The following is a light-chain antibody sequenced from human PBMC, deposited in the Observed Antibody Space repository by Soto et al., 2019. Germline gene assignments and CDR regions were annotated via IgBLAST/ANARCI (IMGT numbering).Light chain of an antibody. CDR2: DDS. Sequence: SYELTQPHSVSVATAQTARITCGGNNIESKSVHWYQQKPGQAPVLVVYDDSDRPSGIPERFSGSSSGNTATLTISRVEAGDEADYYCQVWDSSTEHYVFGTGTKVTVL. J-gene: IGLJ1*01. CDR3: QVWDSSTEHYV. CDR1: NIESKS. V-gene: IGLV3-21*02.